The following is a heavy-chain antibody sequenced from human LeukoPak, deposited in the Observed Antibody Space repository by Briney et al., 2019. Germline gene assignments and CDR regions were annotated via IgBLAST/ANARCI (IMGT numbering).Heavy chain of an antibody. Sequence: GGSLRLSCAASGFTFSSYWMSWVRQAPGKGLEWVANIKQDGSEKYYVDSVKGRFTISRDNAKNSLYLQMNSLRAEDTAVYCCARSYSSSWYVGSIGYWGQGTLVTVSS. CDR3: ARSYSSSWYVGSIGY. J-gene: IGHJ4*02. CDR2: IKQDGSEK. V-gene: IGHV3-7*01. CDR1: GFTFSSYW. D-gene: IGHD6-13*01.